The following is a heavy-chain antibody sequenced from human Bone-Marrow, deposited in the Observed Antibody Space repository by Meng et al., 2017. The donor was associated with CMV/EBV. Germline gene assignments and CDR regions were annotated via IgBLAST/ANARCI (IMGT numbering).Heavy chain of an antibody. CDR1: GYTFTDHY. J-gene: IGHJ4*02. CDR2: VNAQRGGT. V-gene: IGHV1-2*02. CDR3: ARDQDY. Sequence: ASVTVSCKASGYTFTDHYIHWVRQAPGQGLEWMGWVNAQRGGTNYAQKFQGRVTMTRDTSITTAYMELRSLRSDDTAVYYCARDQDYWGQGTLVTVSS.